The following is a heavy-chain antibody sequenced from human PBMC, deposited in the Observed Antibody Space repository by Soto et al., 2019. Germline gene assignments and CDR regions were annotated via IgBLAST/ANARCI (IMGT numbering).Heavy chain of an antibody. CDR3: ARDPQPRRIAAAGPYGMDV. CDR2: IYYSGST. D-gene: IGHD6-13*01. CDR1: GDSISSYY. V-gene: IGHV4-59*12. J-gene: IGHJ6*02. Sequence: QVQLQESGPGLVKPSETLSLTCTVSGDSISSYYWSWIRQPPGKGLEWIGYIYYSGSTNYNPSLDSRVTISVDTSKNQCSLKLSSVTAADTAVYYCARDPQPRRIAAAGPYGMDVWGQGTTVTVSS.